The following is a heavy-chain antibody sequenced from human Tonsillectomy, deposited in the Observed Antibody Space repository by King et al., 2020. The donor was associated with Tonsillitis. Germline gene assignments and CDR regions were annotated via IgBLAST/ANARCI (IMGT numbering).Heavy chain of an antibody. CDR3: ARGEQHHGLGY. D-gene: IGHD6-13*01. Sequence: QLVQSGAEVKKPGASVKVSCKASGYTFTVYYMHWVRQAPGQGLEWMGWINPNSGGTKYAQNFQGRVTMTRDTSISTAYMELTRLTSDDTAVYYCARGEQHHGLGYWGQGALVTVSS. J-gene: IGHJ4*02. CDR1: GYTFTVYY. V-gene: IGHV1-2*02. CDR2: INPNSGGT.